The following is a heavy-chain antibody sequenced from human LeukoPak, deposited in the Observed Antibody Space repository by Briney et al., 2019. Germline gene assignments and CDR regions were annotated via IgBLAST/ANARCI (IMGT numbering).Heavy chain of an antibody. Sequence: SVKVSCKASGGTFSSYAISWVRQAPGQGLEWMGGIIALFGTANYAQKFQGRLTITADESTSTAYMELSSLRSEDTAVYYCARIRDGYDSYFFYGMDVWGQGTTVTV. D-gene: IGHD5-24*01. J-gene: IGHJ6*02. CDR2: IIALFGTA. CDR3: ARIRDGYDSYFFYGMDV. V-gene: IGHV1-69*13. CDR1: GGTFSSYA.